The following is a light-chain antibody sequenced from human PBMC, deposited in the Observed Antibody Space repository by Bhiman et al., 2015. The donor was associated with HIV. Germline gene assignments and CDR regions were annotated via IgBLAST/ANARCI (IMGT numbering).Light chain of an antibody. V-gene: IGLV3-9*01. J-gene: IGLJ1*01. CDR3: QAWDSSTALYV. CDR1: NIGSKN. CDR2: RDS. Sequence: SYELTQSLSVSVALGQTARITCGGNNIGSKNVHWYQQKPGQAPVLVIYRDSNRPSGIPERFSGSNSGNTATLTISGTQAMDEADYYCQAWDSSTALYVFGTGTKVTVL.